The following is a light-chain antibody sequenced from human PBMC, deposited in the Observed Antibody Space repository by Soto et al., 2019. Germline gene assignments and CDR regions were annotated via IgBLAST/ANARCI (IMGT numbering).Light chain of an antibody. CDR2: AAS. J-gene: IGKJ1*01. CDR3: QQSYSAWT. Sequence: DIQMTQYPSSVSASVGDRVTMTCRASQGISSWLVWYQQKPGKAPKLLIYAASTLHSGAPSRFSGSGSGTGFTLTISSLQPEDVATYYCQQSYSAWTFGQGTKVDIK. V-gene: IGKV1-12*01. CDR1: QGISSW.